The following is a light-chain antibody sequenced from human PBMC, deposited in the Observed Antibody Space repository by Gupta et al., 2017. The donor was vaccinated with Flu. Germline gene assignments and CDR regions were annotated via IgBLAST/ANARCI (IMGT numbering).Light chain of an antibody. J-gene: IGKJ1*01. CDR1: QSISSW. Sequence: DIQMTQSPSTLSASVGDRVTITCRASQSISSWLAWYQQKPGKAPNLLIYKASSLESGVPSRFSGSGSGTXFTLTIXSLQPDDFATYYCQQDNSDPWTFGXGTKVEIK. V-gene: IGKV1-5*03. CDR2: KAS. CDR3: QQDNSDPWT.